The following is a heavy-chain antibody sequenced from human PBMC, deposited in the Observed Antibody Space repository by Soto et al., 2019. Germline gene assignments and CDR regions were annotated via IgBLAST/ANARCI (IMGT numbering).Heavy chain of an antibody. Sequence: GGSLRLSCAASGFTFSTYTMNWVRQAPGKGLEWISSISIGSSYIYYAGSVKGRFTISRDNAKNSLFLQMNSLRADDTAVYYCARDSLSGGAYLDAWGQGTKVTVSS. CDR1: GFTFSTYT. CDR2: ISIGSSYI. D-gene: IGHD3-10*01. V-gene: IGHV3-21*01. CDR3: ARDSLSGGAYLDA. J-gene: IGHJ4*02.